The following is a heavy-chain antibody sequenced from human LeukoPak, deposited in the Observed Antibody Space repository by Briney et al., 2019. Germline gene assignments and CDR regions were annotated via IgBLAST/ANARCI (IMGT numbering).Heavy chain of an antibody. CDR3: AKDQWQF. CDR1: GFTFSSYG. J-gene: IGHJ4*02. V-gene: IGHV3-30*18. D-gene: IGHD6-19*01. Sequence: GGSLRLSCAASGFTFSSYGMHWVRQAPGKGLECVAVISYDGSNKYYADSVKGRFTISRDNSKNTLYLQMNSLRAEDTAVYYCAKDQWQFWGQGTLVTVSS. CDR2: ISYDGSNK.